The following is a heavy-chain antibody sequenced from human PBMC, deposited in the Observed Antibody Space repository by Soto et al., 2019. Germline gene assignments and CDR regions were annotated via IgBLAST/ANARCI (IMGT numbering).Heavy chain of an antibody. CDR1: GYSFTSYW. V-gene: IGHV5-51*01. Sequence: GESLKISCKGSGYSFTSYWIGWVRQMPGKGLEWMGIIYPGDSDTRYSPSFQGQVTISADKSISTAYLQWSSLKASDTAMYYCARQGRYGDYGGDMDVWGKGTTVTVSS. D-gene: IGHD4-17*01. CDR3: ARQGRYGDYGGDMDV. J-gene: IGHJ6*03. CDR2: IYPGDSDT.